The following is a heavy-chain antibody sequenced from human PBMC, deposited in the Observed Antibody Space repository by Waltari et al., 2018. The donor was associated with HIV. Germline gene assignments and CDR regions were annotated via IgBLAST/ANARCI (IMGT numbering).Heavy chain of an antibody. V-gene: IGHV6-1*01. J-gene: IGHJ4*02. CDR1: GDSVSTKNGA. CDR3: ARSPGRTSDFDY. Sequence: QVQLQQSGPGLVIPSQTLSLTCAISGDSVSTKNGAWNWIRQSPSRALEWLGRTYYRSKWYNDYAASVKSRISINPDTSKNQFSLHLNSVTPEDTAVYYCARSPGRTSDFDYWGQGTLVTVSS. D-gene: IGHD1-1*01. CDR2: TYYRSKWYN.